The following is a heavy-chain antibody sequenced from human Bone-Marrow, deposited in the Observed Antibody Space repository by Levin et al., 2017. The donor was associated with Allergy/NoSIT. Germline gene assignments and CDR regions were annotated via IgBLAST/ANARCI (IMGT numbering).Heavy chain of an antibody. V-gene: IGHV4-59*01. CDR2: IYYSGGT. D-gene: IGHD2-21*02. CDR1: GGSINYYY. Sequence: SQTLSLTCAVSGGSINYYYWSWIRQSPGKGLEWIGYIYYSGGTHYNPSLKSRLTISLDPSKNHLSLKLTSVTAADTAVYCCARGGSETGIRSRYFDSWGQGTLVTVS. J-gene: IGHJ4*02. CDR3: ARGGSETGIRSRYFDS.